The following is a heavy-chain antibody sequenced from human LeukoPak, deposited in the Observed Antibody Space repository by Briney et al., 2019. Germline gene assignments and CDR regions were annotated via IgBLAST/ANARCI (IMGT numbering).Heavy chain of an antibody. CDR1: GGSISSYY. D-gene: IGHD6-6*01. CDR2: IYYSGST. V-gene: IGHV4-59*01. Sequence: SETLSLTCTVSGGSISSYYWSWIRQPPGKGQEWIGYIYYSGSTNYNPSLKSRVTISVDTSKNQFSLKLSSVTAADTAVYYCARQEYSSSSFDYWGQGTLVTVSS. CDR3: ARQEYSSSSFDY. J-gene: IGHJ4*02.